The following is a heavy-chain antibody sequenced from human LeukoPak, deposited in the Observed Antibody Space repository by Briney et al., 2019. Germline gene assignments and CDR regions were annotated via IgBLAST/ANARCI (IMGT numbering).Heavy chain of an antibody. Sequence: GGSLRLSCAASGFTFSNYWMSWVRQAPGKGPEWMGNIKEDGSETYYVDSVKGRFTISRDNAQNSLYLHMNGLRVEDTAVYYCTRLQIAVAGPNWFDPWGQGTLVTVSS. D-gene: IGHD6-19*01. V-gene: IGHV3-7*01. J-gene: IGHJ5*02. CDR1: GFTFSNYW. CDR3: TRLQIAVAGPNWFDP. CDR2: IKEDGSET.